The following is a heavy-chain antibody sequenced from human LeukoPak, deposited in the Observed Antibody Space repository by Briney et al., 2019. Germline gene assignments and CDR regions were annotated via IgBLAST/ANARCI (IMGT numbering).Heavy chain of an antibody. D-gene: IGHD3-22*01. J-gene: IGHJ4*02. CDR1: GYTFTNFG. Sequence: ASVKVSCKTSGYTFTNFGISWVRQARGQGLEWMGWISGYNGNTKYVQKFQGRVTMTTDTSTSTAYMELRSLRSDDTAVYYCARDLTHRRNYDNSGYQIVPAFWGQGTLVTVSS. CDR3: ARDLTHRRNYDNSGYQIVPAF. CDR2: ISGYNGNT. V-gene: IGHV1-18*01.